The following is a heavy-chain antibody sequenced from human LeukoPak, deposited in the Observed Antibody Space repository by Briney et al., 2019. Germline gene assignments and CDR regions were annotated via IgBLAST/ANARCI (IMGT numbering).Heavy chain of an antibody. J-gene: IGHJ4*02. CDR1: GGSISSGGYS. CDR2: IYHSGST. D-gene: IGHD3-10*01. CDR3: ARGAMVRGVPRTYFDY. V-gene: IGHV4-30-2*01. Sequence: PSETLSLTCAVSGGSISSGGYSWSWIRQPPGTGLEWIGYIYHSGSTYYNPSLKSRVTISVDRSKNQFSLKLSSVTAADTAVYYCARGAMVRGVPRTYFDYWGQGTLVTVSS.